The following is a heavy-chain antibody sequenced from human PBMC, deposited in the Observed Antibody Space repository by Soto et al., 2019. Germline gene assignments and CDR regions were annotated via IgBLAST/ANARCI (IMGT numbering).Heavy chain of an antibody. D-gene: IGHD4-17*01. Sequence: ASVKVSCKASGYTFTCYGISWVRQAPGQGLEWMGWISAYNGNTNYAQKLQGRVTMTTDTSTGTAYMELRSLRSDDTAVYYCAVYGDYPFSTYWGQGTLVTVSS. CDR1: GYTFTCYG. CDR3: AVYGDYPFSTY. J-gene: IGHJ4*02. CDR2: ISAYNGNT. V-gene: IGHV1-18*01.